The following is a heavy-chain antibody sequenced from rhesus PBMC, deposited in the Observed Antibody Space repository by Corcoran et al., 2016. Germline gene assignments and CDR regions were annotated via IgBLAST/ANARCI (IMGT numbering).Heavy chain of an antibody. D-gene: IGHD2-15*01. J-gene: IGHJ4*01. CDR3: ARDPPETQFDY. CDR2: IFGSRTST. Sequence: QVQLQESGPGVVKPSETLSLTCVASGGPLSDGYRWSWIRQPPGKGLEWIGYIFGSRTSTNYNPSLKSRVTISKDTSKNQFSLKLSSVTAADTAVYYCARDPPETQFDYWGQGLLVSVSS. V-gene: IGHV4S10*01. CDR1: GGPLSDGYR.